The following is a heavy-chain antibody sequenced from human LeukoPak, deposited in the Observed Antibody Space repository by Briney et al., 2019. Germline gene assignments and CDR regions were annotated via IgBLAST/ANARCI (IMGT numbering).Heavy chain of an antibody. J-gene: IGHJ4*02. CDR1: GFTFSSYS. CDR2: ISSSSSTI. V-gene: IGHV3-48*04. Sequence: GGSLRLFCGASGFTFSSYSMNWVRQAPGKGLEWVSYISSSSSTIYYADSVKGRFTISRDNAKNSLYLQMNSLRAEDTAVYYCARDKPIVVVPAAMGFDYWGQGTLVTVSS. D-gene: IGHD2-2*01. CDR3: ARDKPIVVVPAAMGFDY.